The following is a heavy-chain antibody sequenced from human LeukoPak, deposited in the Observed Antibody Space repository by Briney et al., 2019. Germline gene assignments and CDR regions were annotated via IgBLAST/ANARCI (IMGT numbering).Heavy chain of an antibody. V-gene: IGHV3-23*01. CDR3: AKPTHRGATLYYFDY. Sequence: GGSLRLSCAASGFTFSSYGMHWVRQAPGKGLEWVSAISGSGGSTYYADSVKGRFTISRDNSKNTLYLQMNSLRAEDTAVYYCAKPTHRGATLYYFDYWGQGTLVTVSS. CDR1: GFTFSSYG. J-gene: IGHJ4*02. CDR2: ISGSGGST. D-gene: IGHD1-26*01.